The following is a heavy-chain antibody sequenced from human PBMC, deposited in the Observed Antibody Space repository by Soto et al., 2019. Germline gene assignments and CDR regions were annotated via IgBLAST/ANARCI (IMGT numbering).Heavy chain of an antibody. J-gene: IGHJ6*02. CDR1: GFTVSSNY. Sequence: HPGGSLRLSCAASGFTVSSNYMSWVRQAPGKGLEWVSVIYSGGSTYYADSVKGRFTISRDNSKNTLYLQMNSLRAEDTAVYYCARTYCSGGSCYPYYYYGMDVWGQGTTVTVSS. V-gene: IGHV3-53*01. D-gene: IGHD2-15*01. CDR3: ARTYCSGGSCYPYYYYGMDV. CDR2: IYSGGST.